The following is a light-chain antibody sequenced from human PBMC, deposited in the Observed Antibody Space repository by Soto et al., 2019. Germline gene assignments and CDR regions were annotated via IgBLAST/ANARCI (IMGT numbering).Light chain of an antibody. J-gene: IGKJ5*01. V-gene: IGKV3-11*01. CDR2: DAS. CDR1: QSVSSY. Sequence: EIVLTQSPATLSLSPGERATLSCRASQSVSSYLAWYQQKPGQAPRLLIHDASNRATGIPARFSGSGSGTDFTLTISSLEPEDFAVYYCQQRMNWPPITFGQGTRLEIK. CDR3: QQRMNWPPIT.